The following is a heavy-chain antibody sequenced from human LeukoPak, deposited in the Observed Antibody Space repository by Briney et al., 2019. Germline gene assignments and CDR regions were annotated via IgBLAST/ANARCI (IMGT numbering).Heavy chain of an antibody. CDR3: ARVGYDFWSGYYTERVYYFDY. V-gene: IGHV4-59*01. D-gene: IGHD3-3*01. CDR1: GGSISSYY. J-gene: IGHJ4*02. CDR2: IYYSGST. Sequence: SETLSLTCTVSGGSISSYYWSWIRQPPGKGLEWIGYIYYSGSTNYNPSLKSRVTISVDTSKNQFSLKLSSVTAADTAVYYCARVGYDFWSGYYTERVYYFDYWGQGTLVTVSS.